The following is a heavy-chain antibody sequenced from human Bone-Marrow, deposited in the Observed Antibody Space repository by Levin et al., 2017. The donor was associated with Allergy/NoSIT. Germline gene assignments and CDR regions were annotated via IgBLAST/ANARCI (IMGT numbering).Heavy chain of an antibody. CDR1: GFTFTDYA. Sequence: PGESLKISCAASGFTFTDYAMTWVRQAPGQGLEWVSLISGAGGTINYADSVKGRFTVSRDNSKNTVFLQMSNLTAEDTALYFCARGSRAAMALDLDYWGPGTLVTVSS. D-gene: IGHD5-24*01. V-gene: IGHV3-23*01. CDR2: ISGAGGTI. CDR3: ARGSRAAMALDLDY. J-gene: IGHJ4*02.